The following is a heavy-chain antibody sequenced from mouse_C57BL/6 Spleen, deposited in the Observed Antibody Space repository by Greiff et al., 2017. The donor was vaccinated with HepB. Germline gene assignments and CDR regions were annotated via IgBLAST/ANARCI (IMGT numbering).Heavy chain of an antibody. CDR1: GYSFTGYF. CDR2: INPYNGDT. Sequence: VQLQQSGPELVKPGDSVKISCKASGYSFTGYFMNWVMQSHGKSLEWIGRINPYNGDTFYNQKFKGKATLTVDKSSSTAHMELRSLTSEDSAVYYCARGAVVAYYFDYWGQGTTLTVSS. J-gene: IGHJ2*01. D-gene: IGHD1-1*01. V-gene: IGHV1-20*01. CDR3: ARGAVVAYYFDY.